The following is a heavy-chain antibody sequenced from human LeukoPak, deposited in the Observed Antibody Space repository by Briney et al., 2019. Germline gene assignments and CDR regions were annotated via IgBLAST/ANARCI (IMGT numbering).Heavy chain of an antibody. CDR2: IYTSGTT. V-gene: IGHV4-59*10. Sequence: SETLSLTCAVYGGSFSGYYWSWIRQPAGKGLEWIGLIYTSGTTNYNPSLKSRVTMSLDTSKNQFSLKLSSVTAADTAVYYCAKVFHDWGQGTMVTVSS. CDR3: AKVFHD. J-gene: IGHJ3*01. CDR1: GGSFSGYY.